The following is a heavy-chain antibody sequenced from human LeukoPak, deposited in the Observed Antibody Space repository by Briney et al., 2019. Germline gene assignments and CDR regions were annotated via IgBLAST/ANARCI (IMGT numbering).Heavy chain of an antibody. V-gene: IGHV1-18*01. CDR3: ARDRGIAVADQYYFDY. D-gene: IGHD6-19*01. Sequence: ASVKVSCKASGYTFTSYGISWVRQAPGQGLEWMGWISAYNGNTNYAQKLQGRVTMTTDTSTSTAYMELSSLRSEDTAVYYCARDRGIAVADQYYFDYWGQGTLVTVSS. J-gene: IGHJ4*02. CDR2: ISAYNGNT. CDR1: GYTFTSYG.